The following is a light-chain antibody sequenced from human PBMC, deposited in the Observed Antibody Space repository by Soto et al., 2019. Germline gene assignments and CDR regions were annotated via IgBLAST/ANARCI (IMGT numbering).Light chain of an antibody. J-gene: IGKJ1*01. CDR3: QHYNSYSEA. Sequence: DIQITQSPSTLSASVGDRVTITCRASQSIDYWLAWYQQKPGKAPKLLIYKASTLKSGVPSRFSGSGSGTESTLTISSLQPDDFATDYCQHYNSYSEAFGQGTKVDIK. CDR1: QSIDYW. CDR2: KAS. V-gene: IGKV1-5*03.